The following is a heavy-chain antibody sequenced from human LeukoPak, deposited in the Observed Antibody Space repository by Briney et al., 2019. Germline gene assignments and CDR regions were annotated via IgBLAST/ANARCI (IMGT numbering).Heavy chain of an antibody. CDR3: ARAGGRGYNDYYYYMDV. J-gene: IGHJ6*03. Sequence: ASVKVSCKASRYTFTGYYMHWVRQAPGQGLEWMGRINPNSGGTNYAQKFQGRVTKTRDTSISPASMELSRLKSDDTAVYYCARAGGRGYNDYYYYMDVWGKGTTVTVSS. V-gene: IGHV1-2*06. CDR2: INPNSGGT. CDR1: RYTFTGYY. D-gene: IGHD5-18*01.